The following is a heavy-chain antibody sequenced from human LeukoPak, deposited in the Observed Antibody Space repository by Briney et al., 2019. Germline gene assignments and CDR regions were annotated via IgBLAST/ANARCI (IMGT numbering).Heavy chain of an antibody. J-gene: IGHJ3*01. CDR2: ISSSDSST. V-gene: IGHV3-48*03. CDR1: GFTFSSYE. CDR3: ARHLIAMIRGYFDL. D-gene: IGHD3-22*01. Sequence: GGSLRLSCTASGFTFSSYEMNWVRQAPGKGLEWISYISSSDSSTYYADSVKGRFTISRDNAKNSLYLQMNSLRAEDTAVYYCARHLIAMIRGYFDLWGQGTMVTVSS.